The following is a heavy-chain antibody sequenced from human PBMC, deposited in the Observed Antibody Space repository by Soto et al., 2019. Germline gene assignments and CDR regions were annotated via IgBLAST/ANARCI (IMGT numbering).Heavy chain of an antibody. V-gene: IGHV2-5*01. Sequence: SGPRLVNPTQTLTLTCSFSGFSLSTGLMGVGWIRHPPGKSLECLALIYWNDDKRYSPSLKIRLTITKDTSKNKVVLTRTNMDPLDTATYYCALLDYYGSESHQESSDPGAMVTISS. CDR3: ALLDYYGSESHQES. CDR1: GFSLSTGLMG. D-gene: IGHD3-10*01. CDR2: IYWNDDK. J-gene: IGHJ5*02.